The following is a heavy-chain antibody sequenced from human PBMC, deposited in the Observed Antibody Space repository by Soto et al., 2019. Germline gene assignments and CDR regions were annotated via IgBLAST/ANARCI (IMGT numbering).Heavy chain of an antibody. J-gene: IGHJ4*02. D-gene: IGHD2-2*01. CDR3: ARDHPYPVVPSPKYYYFEY. Sequence: GGSLRLSCEASGFTFSSYSMNWVRQAPGKGLEWVSYISSGSTTTYYADSVKGRFTISRDNAKNSLYLQMNILRDEDTAVYYCARDHPYPVVPSPKYYYFEYWGPGTLVTVAS. V-gene: IGHV3-48*02. CDR2: ISSGSTTT. CDR1: GFTFSSYS.